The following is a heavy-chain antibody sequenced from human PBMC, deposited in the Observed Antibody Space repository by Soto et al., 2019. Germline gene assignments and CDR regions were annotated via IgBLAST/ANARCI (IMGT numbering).Heavy chain of an antibody. Sequence: EVQLVESGGGLVQPGGSLRLSCAASGFNIRDHYMDWVRQAPGKGLEWVGLTRNKGESYTTEHAASVKGRLVISRDDSKNSVYLQMNSLKTEDTAVYYCVREGFFPLDFWGQGTLVTVSS. CDR1: GFNIRDHY. V-gene: IGHV3-72*01. CDR3: VREGFFPLDF. J-gene: IGHJ4*02. CDR2: TRNKGESYTT.